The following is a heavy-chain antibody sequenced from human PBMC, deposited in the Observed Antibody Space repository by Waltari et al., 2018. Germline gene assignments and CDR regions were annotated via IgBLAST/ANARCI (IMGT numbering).Heavy chain of an antibody. J-gene: IGHJ4*02. CDR3: ARDVSGGGYYVDY. CDR1: GGTFSSYA. D-gene: IGHD2-15*01. V-gene: IGHV1-69*12. CDR2: IIPIVGTA. Sequence: QVQLVQSGAEVKKPGSSVKVSCKASGGTFSSYAISWVRQAPGQGREGMGGIIPIVGTANYAEKFQGRVTITADESTSTAYMGLSSLRAEDRAVYYWARDVSGGGYYVDYWGQGTLVTVSS.